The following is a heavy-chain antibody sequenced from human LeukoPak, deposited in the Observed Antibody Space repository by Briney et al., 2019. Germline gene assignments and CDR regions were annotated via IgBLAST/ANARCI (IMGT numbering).Heavy chain of an antibody. Sequence: GGSLRLSCAASGFTFRSYSMNWVRQAPGKGLEWVSYISSTSTTIYYADSVKGRFTISRDNAKNSLYLQMNSLRAEGTAVYYCAKEGAYPIITYDSWGQGALVTVSS. V-gene: IGHV3-48*01. D-gene: IGHD3-10*01. J-gene: IGHJ5*01. CDR2: ISSTSTTI. CDR1: GFTFRSYS. CDR3: AKEGAYPIITYDS.